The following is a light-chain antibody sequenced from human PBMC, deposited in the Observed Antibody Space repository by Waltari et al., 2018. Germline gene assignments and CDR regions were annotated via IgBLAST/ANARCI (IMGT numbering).Light chain of an antibody. CDR1: RTNTGSTT. V-gene: IGLV1-44*01. CDR3: ASWDDSLGGSLI. CDR2: SND. Sequence: QSLVTQSPSASGAPGQRATISCSGRRTNTGSTTLTWYQHPPGTAPNLPIHSNDHRPSGVPDRFSASKSGTSASLAISGLQSEDEADYYCASWDDSLGGSLIFGGGTKLTVL. J-gene: IGLJ2*01.